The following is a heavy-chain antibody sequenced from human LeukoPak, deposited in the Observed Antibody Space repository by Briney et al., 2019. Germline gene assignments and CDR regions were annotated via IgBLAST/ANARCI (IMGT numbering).Heavy chain of an antibody. CDR1: GFTFSSYS. J-gene: IGHJ6*02. Sequence: GGSLRLSCAASGFTFSSYSMNWVRQAPGKGLEWVSSISSSSSYIYYADSVKGRLTIARDNAKNSLDLQMNSLRAEDTAVYYCASVGYCSGGSCYAAEYYYYGMDVWGQGPTVTVSS. CDR3: ASVGYCSGGSCYAAEYYYYGMDV. D-gene: IGHD2-15*01. CDR2: ISSSSSYI. V-gene: IGHV3-21*01.